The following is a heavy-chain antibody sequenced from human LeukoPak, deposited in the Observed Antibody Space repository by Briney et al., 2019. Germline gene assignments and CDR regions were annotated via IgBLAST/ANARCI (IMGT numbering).Heavy chain of an antibody. J-gene: IGHJ4*02. CDR2: IYYSGST. CDR1: GGSISSSSYY. D-gene: IGHD2-15*01. Sequence: PSETLSLTCTVSGGSISSSSYYWGWIRQPPGKGLEWIGSIYYSGSTYYNPSLKSRVTISVDTSKNQFSLKLSSVTAADTAVYYCARAGGCSGGSCYAYFDYWGQGTLVTVSS. V-gene: IGHV4-39*07. CDR3: ARAGGCSGGSCYAYFDY.